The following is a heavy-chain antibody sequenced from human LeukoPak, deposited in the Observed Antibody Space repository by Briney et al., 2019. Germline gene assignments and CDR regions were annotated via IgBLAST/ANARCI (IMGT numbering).Heavy chain of an antibody. CDR3: ARRAGDYSHPYDY. J-gene: IGHJ4*02. Sequence: PGGSLRLSCAASRFTFSSYSMNWVRQAPGKGLEWVSFIYSGGNTYYADSVKGRFTISRDNSKNTVHLQMNSLRAEDTAMYYCARRAGDYSHPYDYWGQGTLVTVSS. CDR1: RFTFSSYS. V-gene: IGHV3-53*01. D-gene: IGHD3-22*01. CDR2: IYSGGNT.